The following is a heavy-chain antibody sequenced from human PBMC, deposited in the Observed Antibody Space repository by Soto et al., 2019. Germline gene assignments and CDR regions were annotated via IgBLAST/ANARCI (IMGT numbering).Heavy chain of an antibody. J-gene: IGHJ3*02. CDR3: AKDQELRYFDWSPDAFDT. D-gene: IGHD3-9*01. CDR1: GFTFSSYA. V-gene: IGHV3-23*01. CDR2: ISGSGGST. Sequence: PGGSLRLSCAASGFTFSSYAMSWVRQAPGKGLEWVSAISGSGGSTYYADSVKGRFTISRDNSKNTLYLQMNSLRAEDTAVYYCAKDQELRYFDWSPDAFDTWGQGTMVTVSS.